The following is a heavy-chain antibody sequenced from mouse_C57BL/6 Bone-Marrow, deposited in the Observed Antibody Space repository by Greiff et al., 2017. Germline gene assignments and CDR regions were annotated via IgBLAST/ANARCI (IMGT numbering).Heavy chain of an antibody. J-gene: IGHJ4*01. Sequence: EVQLVESGGDLVKPGGSLKLSCAASGFTFSSYGMSWVRQTPDKRLEWVATISSGGSYTYYPDSVKGRFTISRDNAKNTLYLQMSSLKSEDTAMYYCARRGILRLRYYAMDDWGQGTSVTVSS. CDR2: ISSGGSYT. CDR1: GFTFSSYG. V-gene: IGHV5-6*01. CDR3: ARRGILRLRYYAMDD. D-gene: IGHD2-4*01.